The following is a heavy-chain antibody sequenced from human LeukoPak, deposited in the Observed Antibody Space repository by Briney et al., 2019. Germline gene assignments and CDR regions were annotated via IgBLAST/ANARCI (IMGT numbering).Heavy chain of an antibody. J-gene: IGHJ6*03. CDR1: GFTFSTSG. CDR2: ISNDGTNK. CDR3: ARVGDAPYYYYMDV. D-gene: IGHD2-21*01. V-gene: IGHV3-30*19. Sequence: PGGSLRLSCATSGFTFSTSGMHWVRQAPGKGLLWVAVISNDGTNKSYARSAKGRFTISRDNSQNTLYLQMNSLTAEDTAVYYCARVGDAPYYYYMDVWGKGTTVTVSS.